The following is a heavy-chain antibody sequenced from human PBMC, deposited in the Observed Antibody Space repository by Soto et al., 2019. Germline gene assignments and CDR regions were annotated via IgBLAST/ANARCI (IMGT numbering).Heavy chain of an antibody. CDR2: IRSKAYGGTT. CDR1: GFTFGDYA. V-gene: IGHV3-49*04. Sequence: EVQLVESGGGLVQPGRSLRLSCTGSGFTFGDYAVNWVRQAPGKGLEWVGFIRSKAYGGTTGYAASVKGRFTTSRDDSKSIAYLQMNSLKTEDTAVYYCTRDRDDDNPFDYWGQGTLVTVSS. CDR3: TRDRDDDNPFDY. D-gene: IGHD1-1*01. J-gene: IGHJ4*02.